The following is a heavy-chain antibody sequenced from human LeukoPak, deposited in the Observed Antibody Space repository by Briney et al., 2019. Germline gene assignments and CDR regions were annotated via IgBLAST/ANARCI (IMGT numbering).Heavy chain of an antibody. V-gene: IGHV4-38-2*01. D-gene: IGHD6-19*01. CDR3: ARVLPGYSAGWSGYFDY. Sequence: SESLSLTCEVSGYSINKGYYWAWIRQAPGKGLEWIGTVYHTGSTYYNPSLQSRPTISVDTSKNHFSLKLTSVTAADTAVYYCARVLPGYSAGWSGYFDYWGQGTLVTVSS. CDR2: VYHTGST. J-gene: IGHJ4*02. CDR1: GYSINKGYY.